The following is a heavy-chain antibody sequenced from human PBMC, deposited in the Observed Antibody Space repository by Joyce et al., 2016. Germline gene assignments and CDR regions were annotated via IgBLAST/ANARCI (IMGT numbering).Heavy chain of an antibody. CDR3: ASQTGYNSA. V-gene: IGHV3-74*01. J-gene: IGHJ4*02. Sequence: EVQLVESGGGLVQPGGSLRLSCADSGLTFSNNWMQWVRQVPGKGLVWGARISRDGSNPRYADSVQGRFTISKDNAKNTLYLQMISLRVEDTAVYYCASQTGYNSAWGQGTLVTVSS. CDR1: GLTFSNNW. D-gene: IGHD6-19*01. CDR2: ISRDGSNP.